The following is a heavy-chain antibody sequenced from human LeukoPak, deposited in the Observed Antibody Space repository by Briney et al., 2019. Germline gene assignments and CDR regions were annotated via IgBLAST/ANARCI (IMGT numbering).Heavy chain of an antibody. V-gene: IGHV3-23*01. CDR1: GFTFSSYA. J-gene: IGHJ2*01. CDR3: AKNGVNYWYFDL. Sequence: GGSLRLSCAASGFTFSSYAMSWVRQAPGKGLEWVSGISGSGGGTYNADSVKGRFTISRDNSKNTLYLQMNSLRAEDTAVYYCAKNGVNYWYFDLWGRGTLVTVSS. CDR2: ISGSGGGT. D-gene: IGHD2-8*01.